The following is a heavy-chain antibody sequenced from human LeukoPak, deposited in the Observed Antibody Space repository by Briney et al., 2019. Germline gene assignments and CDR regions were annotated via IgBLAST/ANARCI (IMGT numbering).Heavy chain of an antibody. Sequence: GRSLRLSCAASGFSFSSYEMHWVRQAPGRGLEWLSYISGGGAPIYYADSVKGRFTISRDNAKNSLYLQMSSLRAEDTAVYYCVRDYRDSSGDHQHFDYWGQGALVTVSS. V-gene: IGHV3-48*03. CDR2: ISGGGAPI. CDR1: GFSFSSYE. D-gene: IGHD3-22*01. CDR3: VRDYRDSSGDHQHFDY. J-gene: IGHJ4*02.